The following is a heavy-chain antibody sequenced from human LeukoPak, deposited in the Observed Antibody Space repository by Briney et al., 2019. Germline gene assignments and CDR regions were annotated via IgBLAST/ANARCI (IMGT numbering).Heavy chain of an antibody. CDR2: TKQDGSEK. Sequence: PGGSLRLSCAPSGFTFSSYWMTWVRQAPGKGLEWVANTKQDGSEKYYVDSVKGRFTIFRDNAKNSLYLQMNSLRAEDTAVYYCARDLGYSYGYVSHWFDPWGQGTLVTVSS. V-gene: IGHV3-7*03. J-gene: IGHJ5*02. CDR1: GFTFSSYW. CDR3: ARDLGYSYGYVSHWFDP. D-gene: IGHD5-18*01.